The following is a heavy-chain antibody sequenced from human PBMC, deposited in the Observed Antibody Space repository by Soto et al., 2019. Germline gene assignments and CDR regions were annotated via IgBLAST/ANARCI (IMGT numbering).Heavy chain of an antibody. Sequence: QVQLQESGPGLVKPSETLSPTCTVSGGSVSSGNYYLSWIRQPPGKGLEWIGNIYYDGSTYYSPSLKSRVTMSADTSKNQFSLKLNSVTAADTAVYYCARDSGAYQPFDYWGQGTLVTVSS. CDR1: GGSVSSGNYY. D-gene: IGHD1-26*01. CDR2: IYYDGST. CDR3: ARDSGAYQPFDY. J-gene: IGHJ4*02. V-gene: IGHV4-61*01.